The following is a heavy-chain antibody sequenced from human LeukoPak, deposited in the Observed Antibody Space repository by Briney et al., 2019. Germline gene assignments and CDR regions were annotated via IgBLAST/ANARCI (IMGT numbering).Heavy chain of an antibody. J-gene: IGHJ5*02. CDR1: GGSIGTYY. V-gene: IGHV4-4*07. CDR2: IYTTGST. CDR3: ATDDNSLPGHDWCDP. D-gene: IGHD5-24*01. Sequence: PSETLSLTCTVSGGSIGTYYCSWIRQPAGKGLEWIGRIYTTGSTNYNPSLKSRVTMSVDTSKNQFSLKLTSVTAADTAVYYCATDDNSLPGHDWCDPWGQGTLVTVSS.